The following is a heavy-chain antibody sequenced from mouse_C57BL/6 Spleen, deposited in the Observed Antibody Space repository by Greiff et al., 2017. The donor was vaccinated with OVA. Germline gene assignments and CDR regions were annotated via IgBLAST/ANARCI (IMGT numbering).Heavy chain of an antibody. V-gene: IGHV1-22*01. Sequence: EVQLQQSGPELVKPGASVKISCKASGYTFPDYNMPWVKQSHGKSLEWIGYINPNNGGTSYNQKFKGKATLTVNKSSSTAYMELRSLTSEDSAVYYCASYYGNYNYYAMDYWGQGTSVTVSS. CDR1: GYTFPDYN. J-gene: IGHJ4*01. D-gene: IGHD2-1*01. CDR3: ASYYGNYNYYAMDY. CDR2: INPNNGGT.